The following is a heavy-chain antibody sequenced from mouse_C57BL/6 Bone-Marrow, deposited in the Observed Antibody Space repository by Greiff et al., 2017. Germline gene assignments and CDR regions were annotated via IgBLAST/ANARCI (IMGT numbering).Heavy chain of an antibody. CDR3: TTDYYFDY. CDR1: GYTFTSYW. Sequence: EVQLQQPGAELVKPGASVKLSCKASGYTFTSYWMHWVKQRPEQGLEWIGWIDPENGDTEYASKFQGKATITADTSSNTAYLQLSSLTSEDTAVYYCTTDYYFDYWGQGTTLTVSS. J-gene: IGHJ2*01. V-gene: IGHV14-4*01. CDR2: IDPENGDT.